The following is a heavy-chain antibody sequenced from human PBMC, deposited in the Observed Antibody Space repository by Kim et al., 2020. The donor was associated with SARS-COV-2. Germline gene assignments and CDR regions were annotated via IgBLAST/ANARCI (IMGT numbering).Heavy chain of an antibody. J-gene: IGHJ4*02. Sequence: SETLSLTCTVSGGSISSSSYYWGWIRQPPGKGLEWIGSIYYSGSTYYNPSLKSRVTISVNTSKNQFSLNLSSVTAADTAVYYCATLLWELNYYFDYWGPGTLVTVSS. V-gene: IGHV4-39*01. CDR3: ATLLWELNYYFDY. D-gene: IGHD1-26*01. CDR1: GGSISSSSYY. CDR2: IYYSGST.